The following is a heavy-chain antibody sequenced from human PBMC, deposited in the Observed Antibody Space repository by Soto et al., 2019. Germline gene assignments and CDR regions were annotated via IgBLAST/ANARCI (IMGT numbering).Heavy chain of an antibody. J-gene: IGHJ4*02. Sequence: EVQLAESGGGLVLTGGSLRLCCAASGFSFVSYWMHWVRQVPGEGLAWVSRINGNADNSDDADSVKGRFTISRDNAMNRLYLQMDSLRADDTGVYYCVRDFRGAVAGSEFDHWGQGTLVTVSS. D-gene: IGHD6-19*01. CDR3: VRDFRGAVAGSEFDH. CDR1: GFSFVSYW. V-gene: IGHV3-74*01. CDR2: INGNADNS.